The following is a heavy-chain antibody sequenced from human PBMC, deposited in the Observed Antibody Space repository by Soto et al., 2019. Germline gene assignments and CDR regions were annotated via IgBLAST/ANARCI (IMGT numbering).Heavy chain of an antibody. CDR2: IIPLFGSP. CDR3: AWTLAFCGGNCYLPNFDT. Sequence: QVQLVQSGTEVQKPESSVKLSCKTSGGTFTNYDISWVRQAPGQGLEWMGGIIPLFGSPHYSPKFEGRVTITADEVSTTAHLELSSLRFDDTAVYFCAWTLAFCGGNCYLPNFDTWGQGTLVIVSS. V-gene: IGHV1-69*01. J-gene: IGHJ4*02. CDR1: GGTFTNYD. D-gene: IGHD2-21*01.